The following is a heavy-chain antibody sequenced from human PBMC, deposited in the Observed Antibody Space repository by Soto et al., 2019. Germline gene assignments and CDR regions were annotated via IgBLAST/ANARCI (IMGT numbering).Heavy chain of an antibody. CDR2: IYPGDSDT. CDR1: GYSFSTYW. CDR3: ARDRRGAYSSGWDSTSGYYNYGIDV. Sequence: EVQLVQSGAEMKKPGESLKISCKASGYSFSTYWIGWVRQMPGKGLEWMGIIYPGDSDTKYSPSLQGEVTISADTSITKAYLNWASLKASDNEMYYCARDRRGAYSSGWDSTSGYYNYGIDVWGQGTKVTVSS. V-gene: IGHV5-51*01. D-gene: IGHD6-19*01. J-gene: IGHJ6*02.